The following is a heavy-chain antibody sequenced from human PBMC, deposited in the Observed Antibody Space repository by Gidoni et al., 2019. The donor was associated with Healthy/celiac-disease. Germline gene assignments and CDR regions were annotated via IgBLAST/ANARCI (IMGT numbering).Heavy chain of an antibody. CDR3: ARDIPGMTTVTTTPVDWDY. Sequence: QDQLVQSGAEVKKPGASGKVSCKASGYTFTRYGISWVRQAPGQGLEWMGWCSAYNGHTNYAQKLHGRVTMTTDTSTSTAYMELRSLRSDDTAVYYCARDIPGMTTVTTTPVDWDYWGQGTLVTVSS. CDR1: GYTFTRYG. CDR2: CSAYNGHT. V-gene: IGHV1-18*01. D-gene: IGHD4-17*01. J-gene: IGHJ4*02.